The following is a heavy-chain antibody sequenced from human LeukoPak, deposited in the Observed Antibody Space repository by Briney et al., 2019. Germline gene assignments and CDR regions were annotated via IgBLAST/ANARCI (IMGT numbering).Heavy chain of an antibody. CDR2: INPNSGGT. CDR1: GYTFTGYY. J-gene: IGHJ4*02. Sequence: GASVKVSCKAAGYTFTGYYMHWGRQAAGQGLEWMGGINPNSGGTHYAQKFQGGVTMTRDTSISTAYMELSRLRSDDTAVYYCASSPYSSGWGVKIDYWGQGTLVTVSS. D-gene: IGHD6-19*01. CDR3: ASSPYSSGWGVKIDY. V-gene: IGHV1-2*02.